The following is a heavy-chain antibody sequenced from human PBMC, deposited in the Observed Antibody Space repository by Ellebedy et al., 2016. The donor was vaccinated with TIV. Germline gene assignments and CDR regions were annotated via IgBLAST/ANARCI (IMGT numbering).Heavy chain of an antibody. CDR1: GGTFSSYA. CDR2: IIPIFGTA. Sequence: AASVKVSCKASGGTFSSYAISWVRQAPGQGLEWMGGIIPIFGTANYAQKFQGRVTITADESTSTAYMELSSLRSEDTAVYYCARERSSWSRAFDYWGQGTLVTVSS. D-gene: IGHD6-13*01. J-gene: IGHJ4*02. V-gene: IGHV1-69*13. CDR3: ARERSSWSRAFDY.